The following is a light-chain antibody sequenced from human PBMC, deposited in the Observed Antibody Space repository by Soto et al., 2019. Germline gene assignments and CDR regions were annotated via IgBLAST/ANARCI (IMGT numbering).Light chain of an antibody. CDR2: GNS. CDR1: NSNIGAGYD. Sequence: QSALTQPPSVSGAPGQRVTISCTGSNSNIGAGYDVHWYQLLPGTAPKLLIYGNSNRPSGVPDRFSGSKSGTSASLAITGLQAEDEADYYCQSYDTSLSALYVFGTGTKVPVL. CDR3: QSYDTSLSALYV. J-gene: IGLJ1*01. V-gene: IGLV1-40*01.